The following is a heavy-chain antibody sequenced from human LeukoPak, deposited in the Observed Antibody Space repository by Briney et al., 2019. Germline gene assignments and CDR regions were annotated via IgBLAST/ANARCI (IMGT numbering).Heavy chain of an antibody. CDR1: GFTVSSNY. CDR3: ASGTYYYDSSGYPFDY. Sequence: GGSLRLSCAASGFTVSSNYMSWVRQAPGKGLEWVSVIYSGGSTYYADSVKGRFTISRDNSKNTLYLQMNSLRAEDTAVYYCASGTYYYDSSGYPFDYWGQGTLVTVPS. CDR2: IYSGGST. V-gene: IGHV3-53*01. D-gene: IGHD3-22*01. J-gene: IGHJ4*02.